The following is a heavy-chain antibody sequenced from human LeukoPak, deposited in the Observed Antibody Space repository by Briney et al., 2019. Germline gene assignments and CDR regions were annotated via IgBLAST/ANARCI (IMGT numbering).Heavy chain of an antibody. Sequence: GGSLRLSCAASGFSFSNYAMSWVRQAPGKGLEWVSTISGSGSSTYYADSVKGRFTISRGNSKNTLYLQMNSLRAEDTAVYFCAKDPGQIRSFDYWGQGTLVTVSS. CDR3: AKDPGQIRSFDY. V-gene: IGHV3-23*01. CDR2: ISGSGSST. J-gene: IGHJ4*02. CDR1: GFSFSNYA. D-gene: IGHD1-14*01.